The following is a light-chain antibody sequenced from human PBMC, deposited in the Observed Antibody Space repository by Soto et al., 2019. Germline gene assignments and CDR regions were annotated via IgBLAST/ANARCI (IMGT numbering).Light chain of an antibody. CDR1: QSVSSY. CDR2: DAS. CDR3: QQRSTWPST. J-gene: IGKJ4*01. V-gene: IGKV3-11*01. Sequence: EIVLTQSPATLSLSPGERATLSCRASQSVSSYLAWYQQKPGQAPRLLIYDASNRATGIPARFSGSGSGTDFTLTISILEPEDFAVYYCQQRSTWPSTFGGGTKVEIK.